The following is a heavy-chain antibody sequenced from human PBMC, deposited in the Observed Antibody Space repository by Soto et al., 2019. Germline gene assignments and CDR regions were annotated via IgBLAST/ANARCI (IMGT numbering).Heavy chain of an antibody. V-gene: IGHV1-69*01. D-gene: IGHD6-13*01. CDR1: GGTFISYA. Sequence: QVQLVQSGAEVKQPVSSVKGSCKASGGTFISYAISCVRQAPGQVLEWMGGIIPIFGTANYAQKFQGRVTITADESTRTAYMELSSLGTEDTAVYYCARVIAAAQLLWFDPWGQGTLVTVSS. CDR2: IIPIFGTA. CDR3: ARVIAAAQLLWFDP. J-gene: IGHJ5*02.